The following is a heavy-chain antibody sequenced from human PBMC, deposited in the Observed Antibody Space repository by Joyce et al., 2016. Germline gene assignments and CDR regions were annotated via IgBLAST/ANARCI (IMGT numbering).Heavy chain of an antibody. CDR2: IYPSYSTI. D-gene: IGHD2-21*01. CDR3: ASRDGAFDGLDV. Sequence: EVQLVQSGAEVKKPGESLKISCKASGYSFTTYWIVWVRQMPGKGLECMGIIYPSYSTIRYSPSYQGHVTISADKFINTAYLQWTSLKASDTAMYYCASRDGAFDGLDVWGHGTTVTVSS. J-gene: IGHJ6*02. V-gene: IGHV5-51*01. CDR1: GYSFTTYW.